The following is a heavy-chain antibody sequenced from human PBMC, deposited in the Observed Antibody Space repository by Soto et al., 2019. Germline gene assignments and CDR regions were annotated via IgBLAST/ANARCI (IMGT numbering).Heavy chain of an antibody. CDR3: AKGGYCSSTSCYASYPLDY. D-gene: IGHD2-2*01. CDR1: GFTFSSYA. V-gene: IGHV3-23*01. J-gene: IGHJ4*02. CDR2: ISGSGGST. Sequence: GGSLRLSCAASGFTFSSYAMSWVRQAPGKGLEWVSAISGSGGSTYYADSVKGRFTISRDNSKNTLYLQMNSLRAEDTAVYYCAKGGYCSSTSCYASYPLDYWGQGTLVTVSS.